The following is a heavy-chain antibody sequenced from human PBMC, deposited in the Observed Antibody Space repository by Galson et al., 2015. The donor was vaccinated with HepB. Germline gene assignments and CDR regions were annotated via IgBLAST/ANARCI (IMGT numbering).Heavy chain of an antibody. V-gene: IGHV1-8*01. J-gene: IGHJ4*02. Sequence: SVKVSCKASGYTFTTYDINWVRQAIGQGLEWMGWMNPNSGNTGYAQKFQGRVTMTRNTSISTAYMELSSLRSEDTAVYYCASWDADCYDSSGYYNYWGQGTLVTVSS. D-gene: IGHD3-22*01. CDR2: MNPNSGNT. CDR1: GYTFTTYD. CDR3: ASWDADCYDSSGYYNY.